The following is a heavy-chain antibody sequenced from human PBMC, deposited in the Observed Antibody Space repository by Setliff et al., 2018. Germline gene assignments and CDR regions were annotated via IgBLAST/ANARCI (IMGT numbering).Heavy chain of an antibody. CDR3: ARTIGYRLEGDFDY. V-gene: IGHV3-11*01. J-gene: IGHJ4*02. Sequence: GGSLRLSCAASGFTFSNYYMTWIRQAPGKGLEWISYIHDSGNPTYYADSVKGRFTVSRDNAKNSLYLQMTSLRAEDTAIYYCARTIGYRLEGDFDYWGQGTLVTVSS. CDR2: IHDSGNPT. CDR1: GFTFSNYY. D-gene: IGHD3-16*01.